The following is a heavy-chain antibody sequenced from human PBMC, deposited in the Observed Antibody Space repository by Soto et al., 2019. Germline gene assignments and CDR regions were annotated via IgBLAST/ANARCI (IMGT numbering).Heavy chain of an antibody. J-gene: IGHJ6*02. CDR2: ISYDGSNK. Sequence: PGGSLRLSCAASGFTFSSYAMHWVRQAPGKGLEWVAVISYDGSNKYYADSVKGRFTISRDNSKNTLYLQMNSLRAEDTAVYYCARDLEYYDILTVNPSYYYGMDVWGQGTTVTVSS. D-gene: IGHD3-9*01. V-gene: IGHV3-30-3*01. CDR3: ARDLEYYDILTVNPSYYYGMDV. CDR1: GFTFSSYA.